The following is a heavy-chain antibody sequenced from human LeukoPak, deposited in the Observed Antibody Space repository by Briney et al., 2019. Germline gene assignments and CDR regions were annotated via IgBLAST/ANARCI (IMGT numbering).Heavy chain of an antibody. Sequence: PGGSLRLSCAASGFTFSSYAMRWVRQAPGKGLEWVSAISGSGGSTYYADSVKGRFTISRDNSKNTLYLQMNSLRAEDTAVYYCAKEGSDDFWSGYYYLYWGQGTLVTVSS. V-gene: IGHV3-23*01. CDR3: AKEGSDDFWSGYYYLY. CDR1: GFTFSSYA. CDR2: ISGSGGST. D-gene: IGHD3-3*01. J-gene: IGHJ4*02.